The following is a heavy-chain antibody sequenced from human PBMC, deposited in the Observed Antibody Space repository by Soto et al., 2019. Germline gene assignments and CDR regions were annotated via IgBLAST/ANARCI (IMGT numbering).Heavy chain of an antibody. CDR3: ARDYYDILTGYEAFDI. J-gene: IGHJ3*02. CDR1: GYTFTGYY. D-gene: IGHD3-9*01. CDR2: INPNSGGT. Sequence: ASVKVSCKASGYTFTGYYMHWVRQAPGQGLEWMGWINPNSGGTNYAQKFQGWVTMTRDTSISTAYMELSRLRSDDTAVYYCARDYYDILTGYEAFDIWGQGTMVTVSS. V-gene: IGHV1-2*04.